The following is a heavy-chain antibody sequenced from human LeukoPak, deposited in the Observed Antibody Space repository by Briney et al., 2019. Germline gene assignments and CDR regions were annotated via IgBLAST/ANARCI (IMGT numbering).Heavy chain of an antibody. V-gene: IGHV3-20*04. Sequence: GGSLRLSCTASGFALDEHGMRWVRQVPGKGPEWVSGINWWGGSTGYADPLRGRFTISRDNAKNSLYLQLDSLRAEDTALYYCARAPIPSTFYFDYCGQGALVTVSS. CDR2: INWWGGST. CDR3: ARAPIPSTFYFDY. J-gene: IGHJ4*02. CDR1: GFALDEHG. D-gene: IGHD2-21*01.